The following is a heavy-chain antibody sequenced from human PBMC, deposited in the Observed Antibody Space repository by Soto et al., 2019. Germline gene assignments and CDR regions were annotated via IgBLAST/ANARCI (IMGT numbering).Heavy chain of an antibody. CDR3: ARRGGYSDAYYYYGMDV. Sequence: GESLKISCKGSGYSFTSYWIGWVRQMPGKGLEWMGIIYPGDSDTRYSPSFQGQVTISADKSISTAYLQWSSLKASDTAMYYCARRGGYSDAYYYYGMDVWGQGTTVTVSS. J-gene: IGHJ6*02. CDR1: GYSFTSYW. D-gene: IGHD3-22*01. V-gene: IGHV5-51*01. CDR2: IYPGDSDT.